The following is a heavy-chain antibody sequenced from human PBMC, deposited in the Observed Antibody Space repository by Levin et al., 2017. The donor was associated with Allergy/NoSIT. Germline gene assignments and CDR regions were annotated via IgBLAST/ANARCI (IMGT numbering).Heavy chain of an antibody. Sequence: SETLSLTCTVSGGSISSSSYYWGWIRQPPGKGLEWIGSIYYSGSTYYNPSLKSRVTISVDTSKNQFSLKLSSVTAADTAVYYCATIYYGSALYWGQGTLVTVSS. V-gene: IGHV4-39*01. CDR2: IYYSGST. CDR3: ATIYYGSALY. CDR1: GGSISSSSYY. D-gene: IGHD3-10*01. J-gene: IGHJ4*02.